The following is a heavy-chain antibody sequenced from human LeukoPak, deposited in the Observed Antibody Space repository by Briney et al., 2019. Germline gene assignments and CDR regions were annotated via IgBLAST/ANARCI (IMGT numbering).Heavy chain of an antibody. D-gene: IGHD6-19*01. V-gene: IGHV4-34*01. J-gene: IGHJ6*03. Sequence: SETLSLTCAVYGGSFSGYYWSWIRQPPGKGLEWIGEINHSGSTNYNPSLKSRVTISVDTSKNQFSLKLSSVTAADTAVYYCARGMADTYYYYYYMDVWGKGTTVTVSS. CDR1: GGSFSGYY. CDR2: INHSGST. CDR3: ARGMADTYYYYYYMDV.